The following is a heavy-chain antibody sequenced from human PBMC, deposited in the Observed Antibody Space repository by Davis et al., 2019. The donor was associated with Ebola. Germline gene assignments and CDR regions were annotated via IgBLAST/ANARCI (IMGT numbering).Heavy chain of an antibody. V-gene: IGHV3-21*01. D-gene: IGHD3-16*01. CDR3: ARDRPLDFFFGDYYGMDV. J-gene: IGHJ6*02. Sequence: GGSLRLSCAASGFTFNIYVMTWVRQAPGKGLEWVSTISRSGSSTYYADSAKGRFTISRDNAKNSLYLQMNSLRAEDTAVYYCARDRPLDFFFGDYYGMDVWGQGTTVTVSS. CDR2: ISRSGSST. CDR1: GFTFNIYV.